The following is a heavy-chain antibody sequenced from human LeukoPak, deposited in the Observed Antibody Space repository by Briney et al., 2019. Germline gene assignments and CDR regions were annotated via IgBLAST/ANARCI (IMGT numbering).Heavy chain of an antibody. CDR1: GGSFSGYY. Sequence: SETLSLTCAVYGGSFSGYYWSWIRQSPGKGLEWIGEMHHSGSSDYNPSLKSRVTISLDTSKNQFSLKLTSVTAADTAVYYCARHTGYRSGWYFPHWFDPWGQGALVTVSS. CDR2: MHHSGSS. CDR3: ARHTGYRSGWYFPHWFDP. V-gene: IGHV4-34*01. J-gene: IGHJ5*02. D-gene: IGHD6-19*01.